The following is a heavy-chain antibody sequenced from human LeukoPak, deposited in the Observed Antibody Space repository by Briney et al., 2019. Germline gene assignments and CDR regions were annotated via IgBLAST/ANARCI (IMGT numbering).Heavy chain of an antibody. Sequence: SSVKVSCKTSGGTFSSYAISWVRQAPGQGLEWMGGIIPIFGTANYAQKFQGRVTITADESTSTAYMELSSLRSEDTAVYYCASRRYSGSYYVGYYYYGMDVWGQGTTVTVSS. D-gene: IGHD1-26*01. CDR3: ASRRYSGSYYVGYYYYGMDV. V-gene: IGHV1-69*01. J-gene: IGHJ6*02. CDR1: GGTFSSYA. CDR2: IIPIFGTA.